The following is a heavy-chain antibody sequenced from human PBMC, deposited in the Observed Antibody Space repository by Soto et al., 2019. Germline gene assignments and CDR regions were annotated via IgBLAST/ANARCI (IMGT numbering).Heavy chain of an antibody. CDR2: ISYDGRDT. CDR3: SKDHQRDYANYLEV. D-gene: IGHD4-17*01. V-gene: IGHV3-30*18. J-gene: IGHJ4*02. CDR1: GFTLSNYA. Sequence: QAQLVESGGGVVQPGRSLRLSCEASGFTLSNYAMHWVRQAPGKGLQWVAVISYDGRDTHYADPVKGRFTISRDNSNSTVLLPMSSLRSDDTAVYYCSKDHQRDYANYLEVWGQGPLVAVSS.